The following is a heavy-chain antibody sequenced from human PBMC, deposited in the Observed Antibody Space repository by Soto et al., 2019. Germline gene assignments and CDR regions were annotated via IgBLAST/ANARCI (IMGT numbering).Heavy chain of an antibody. J-gene: IGHJ4*02. CDR2: ISYSGYI. V-gene: IGHV4-59*11. D-gene: IGHD4-4*01. CDR1: GGSFRDHY. CDR3: ARTTEKDGKEGLDY. Sequence: SETLSLTCSVSGGSFRDHYWTWIRQPPGKGLEWIGYISYSGYINYKPSLKSRLTMSVDMAKNQFSLKLNSLTAADTAVYYCARTTEKDGKEGLDYWGQGTLVTVSS.